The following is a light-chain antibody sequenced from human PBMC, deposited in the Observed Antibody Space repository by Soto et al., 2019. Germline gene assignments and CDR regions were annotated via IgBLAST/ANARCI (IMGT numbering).Light chain of an antibody. Sequence: EVVMTQSPATLSVSPGERATLSCRASQSVSSYLAWYQQKPGQAPRLLIYGAYSRATGIPDRFSGSGSGTDFTLTISSLQPGDFATYYCQHYNTYPWKFGQGTKVDIK. CDR1: QSVSSY. CDR2: GAY. V-gene: IGKV3D-15*01. CDR3: QHYNTYPWK. J-gene: IGKJ1*01.